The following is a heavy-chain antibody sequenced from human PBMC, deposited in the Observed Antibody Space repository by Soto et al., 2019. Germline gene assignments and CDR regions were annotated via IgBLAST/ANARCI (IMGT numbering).Heavy chain of an antibody. CDR3: TRHRLIWAKHMTTVISKDGFDI. CDR2: IRNKVGNYAT. D-gene: IGHD4-17*01. Sequence: GGSLRLSCAASGFTFSDCAMHWVRQAPGKGLEWVGRIRNKVGNYATAYGESVKGRFTISRDDSKNTTYLQISSLKTEDTAVYFCTRHRLIWAKHMTTVISKDGFDIWGQGTMVTVSS. J-gene: IGHJ3*02. CDR1: GFTFSDCA. V-gene: IGHV3-73*01.